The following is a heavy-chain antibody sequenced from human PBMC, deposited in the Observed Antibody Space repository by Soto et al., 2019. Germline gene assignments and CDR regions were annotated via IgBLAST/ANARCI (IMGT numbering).Heavy chain of an antibody. D-gene: IGHD2-8*02. CDR1: GYTFTSYG. CDR2: MNPNSGNT. J-gene: IGHJ6*02. Sequence: ASVKVSCKASGYTFTSYGINWVRQAAGQGLEWMGWMNPNSGNTGYAQKFQGRVTMTRNTSISTAYMELSSLRSEDTAVYYCARHPIIRTGYYYYGMDVWGQGTTVTVSS. V-gene: IGHV1-8*01. CDR3: ARHPIIRTGYYYYGMDV.